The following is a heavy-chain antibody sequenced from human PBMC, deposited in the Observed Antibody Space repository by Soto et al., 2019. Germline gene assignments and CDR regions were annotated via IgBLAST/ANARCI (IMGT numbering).Heavy chain of an antibody. D-gene: IGHD2-15*01. CDR1: GGSIRSYY. CDR2: IYYSGST. J-gene: IGHJ4*02. CDR3: AATPVY. V-gene: IGHV4-59*01. Sequence: QVQLQESGPGLVKPSETLSLTCTVSGGSIRSYYWSWIRQPPGTGLEWIGYIYYSGSTNYNPSLKSRVTISLDTSKNQFSLKLSSVTAADTAVYYCAATPVYWGQGTLVTVSS.